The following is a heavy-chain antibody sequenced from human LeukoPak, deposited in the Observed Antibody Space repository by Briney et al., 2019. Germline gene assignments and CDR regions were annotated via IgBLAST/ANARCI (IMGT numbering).Heavy chain of an antibody. Sequence: PGGSLRLSCAASGFTFSSYVISWVRQAPGKGLEWVSAISASAGSTYYADSVKGRFTISGDNSKNTLYLQMNSLRAEDTAVYYCAKDRALSTVRPYSFDYWGQGTLVTVSS. CDR2: ISASAGST. D-gene: IGHD2-21*01. CDR1: GFTFSSYV. CDR3: AKDRALSTVRPYSFDY. V-gene: IGHV3-23*01. J-gene: IGHJ4*02.